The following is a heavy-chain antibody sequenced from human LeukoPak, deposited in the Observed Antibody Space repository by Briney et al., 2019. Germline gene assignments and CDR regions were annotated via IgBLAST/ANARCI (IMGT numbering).Heavy chain of an antibody. CDR2: IIPIFGTA. V-gene: IGHV1-69*06. CDR1: GGTFSSYA. Sequence: SVKVSCKASGGTFSSYAISWVRQAPGQGLEWMGGIIPIFGTANYAQKFQGRVTITADKSTSTAYMELSSLRSEDTAVYYCARAKMGIAVAGNWFDPWGQGTLVTVSS. CDR3: ARAKMGIAVAGNWFDP. J-gene: IGHJ5*02. D-gene: IGHD6-19*01.